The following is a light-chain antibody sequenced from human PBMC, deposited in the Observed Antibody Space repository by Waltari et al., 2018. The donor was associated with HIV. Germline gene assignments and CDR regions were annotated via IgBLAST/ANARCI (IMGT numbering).Light chain of an antibody. Sequence: QSALTQAASVSGSPGQSITISCTGSSSDIGAYNYVYWYQQHPDKVPKPVIYEVSNRPAGISNRVSGSKSGNTVSLTISGLQADDEASYYCSSYTASSTLDVVFGGGTRLTVL. V-gene: IGLV2-14*03. CDR1: SSDIGAYNY. J-gene: IGLJ2*01. CDR3: SSYTASSTLDVV. CDR2: EVS.